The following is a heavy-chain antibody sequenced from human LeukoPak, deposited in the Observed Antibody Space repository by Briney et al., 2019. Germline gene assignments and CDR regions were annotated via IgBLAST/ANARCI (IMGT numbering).Heavy chain of an antibody. V-gene: IGHV4-39*07. D-gene: IGHD6-19*01. CDR2: IYHSGST. CDR1: GGSISSGSYY. Sequence: SQTLSLTCTVSGGSISSGSYYWSWIRQPPGKGLEWIGSIYHSGSTYYNPSLKSRVTISVDTSKNQFSLKLSSVTAADTAVYYCAREGGSAVAGYLFDYWGQGTLVTVSS. CDR3: AREGGSAVAGYLFDY. J-gene: IGHJ4*02.